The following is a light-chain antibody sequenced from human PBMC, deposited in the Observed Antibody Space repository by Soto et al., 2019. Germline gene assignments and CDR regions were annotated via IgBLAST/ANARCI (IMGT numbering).Light chain of an antibody. CDR2: EVS. Sequence: QSALTQPASVSGSPGQSITISCTGTSSDVGSYNLVSWYQRHPGKAPKLMIYEVSKRPSGVSNRFSGSKSGNTASLTISGRQAEDEADYYCCSYAGSSTLMFGGGTKLTVL. CDR1: SSDVGSYNL. V-gene: IGLV2-23*02. J-gene: IGLJ3*02. CDR3: CSYAGSSTLM.